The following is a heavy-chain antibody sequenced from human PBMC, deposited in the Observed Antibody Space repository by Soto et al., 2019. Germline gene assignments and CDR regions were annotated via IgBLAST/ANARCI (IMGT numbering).Heavy chain of an antibody. J-gene: IGHJ5*02. D-gene: IGHD3-3*01. CDR1: GFTFDDHT. CDR2: ISWDGGSR. V-gene: IGHV3-43*01. Sequence: EVQLVESGGVVVQPGGSLRLSCAASGFTFDDHTMHWVRQAPGNGLEWVSLISWDGGSRYYADSVNGRFTISRDNSKNSLYLQMNSLRTEDTALYYCAKSGTWSAVINWFDPWGQGTLVTVSS. CDR3: AKSGTWSAVINWFDP.